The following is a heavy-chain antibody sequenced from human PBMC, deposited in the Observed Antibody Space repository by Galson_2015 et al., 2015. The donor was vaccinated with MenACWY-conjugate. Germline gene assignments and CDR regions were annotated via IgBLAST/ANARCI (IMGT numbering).Heavy chain of an antibody. J-gene: IGHJ5*02. CDR3: ARTWIDYYDSSGTNWFDP. CDR2: IYSGGST. D-gene: IGHD3-22*01. Sequence: SLRLSCAASGFTFSSNYMSWVRQAPGKGLEWVSVIYSGGSTYYADSVKGRFTISRHNSKNTLYLQMNSLRAEDTAVYYCARTWIDYYDSSGTNWFDPWGQGTLVTVSS. CDR1: GFTFSSNY. V-gene: IGHV3-53*04.